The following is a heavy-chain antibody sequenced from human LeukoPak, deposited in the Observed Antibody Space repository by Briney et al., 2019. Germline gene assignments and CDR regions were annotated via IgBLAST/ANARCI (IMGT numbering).Heavy chain of an antibody. V-gene: IGHV4-59*08. CDR1: GGSISSYY. Sequence: PSETLSLTCTVSGGSISSYYWSWIRQPPGKGLEWIGYIYYSGSTNYNPSLKSRVTISVDTSKNQLSLKLSSVTAADTAVYYCARHGYGDYVFYFDYWGQGTLVTVSS. CDR3: ARHGYGDYVFYFDY. D-gene: IGHD4-17*01. CDR2: IYYSGST. J-gene: IGHJ4*02.